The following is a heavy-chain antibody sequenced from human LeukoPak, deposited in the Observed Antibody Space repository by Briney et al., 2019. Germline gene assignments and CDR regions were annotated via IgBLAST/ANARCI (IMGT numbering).Heavy chain of an antibody. CDR1: GSTFSSYG. J-gene: IGHJ4*02. D-gene: IGHD5-12*01. CDR3: AKAQNSGYDYENFDY. Sequence: GGSLRLSCAASGSTFSSYGMHWVRQAPGKGLEWVAFIRYDGSNKYYADSVKGRFTISRDNSKNTLYLQMNSLRAEDTAVYYCAKAQNSGYDYENFDYWGQGTLVTVSS. CDR2: IRYDGSNK. V-gene: IGHV3-30*02.